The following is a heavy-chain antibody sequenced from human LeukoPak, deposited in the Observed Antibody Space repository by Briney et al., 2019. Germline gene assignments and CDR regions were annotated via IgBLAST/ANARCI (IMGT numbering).Heavy chain of an antibody. CDR3: ARHVTISGPYDASDI. V-gene: IGHV4-59*08. J-gene: IGHJ3*02. Sequence: SETLSLTCTVSGDSINSYYWSWIRQPPAHGLEWIGYIYYSGSTDYNPSLKTRVTISVDTSKNQFSLKLRSVTAADTAVYYCARHVTISGPYDASDIWGQGTMVTVSP. D-gene: IGHD5-24*01. CDR2: IYYSGST. CDR1: GDSINSYY.